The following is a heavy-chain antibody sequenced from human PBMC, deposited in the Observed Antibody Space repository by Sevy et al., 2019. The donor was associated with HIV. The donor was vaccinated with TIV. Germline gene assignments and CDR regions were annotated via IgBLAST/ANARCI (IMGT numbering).Heavy chain of an antibody. Sequence: SETLSLTCAVYGGSFSGYYWNWIRQSPGKGLEWIGEINYSGSTHYNPSLKSRVTISVNTSKNPFTLRLNSVTAADTAVYYCARAPPVVVVPGAPSWFDPWGQGTLVTVSS. J-gene: IGHJ5*02. V-gene: IGHV4-34*01. CDR2: INYSGST. CDR1: GGSFSGYY. CDR3: ARAPPVVVVPGAPSWFDP. D-gene: IGHD2-2*01.